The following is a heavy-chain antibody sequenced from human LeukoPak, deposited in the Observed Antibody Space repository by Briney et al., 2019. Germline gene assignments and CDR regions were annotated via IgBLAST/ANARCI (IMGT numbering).Heavy chain of an antibody. J-gene: IGHJ3*02. CDR2: IKQDGSEK. D-gene: IGHD5-24*01. V-gene: IGHV3-7*01. CDR1: GFTFSSYW. CDR3: ARAIRKWLQLGNDAFDI. Sequence: PGGSLRLSCAASGFTFSSYWMSWVRQAPGKGLEWVANIKQDGSEKYYVDSVKGRFTISRDNAKNSLYLQMNSLRAGDTAVYYCARAIRKWLQLGNDAFDIWGQGTMVTVSS.